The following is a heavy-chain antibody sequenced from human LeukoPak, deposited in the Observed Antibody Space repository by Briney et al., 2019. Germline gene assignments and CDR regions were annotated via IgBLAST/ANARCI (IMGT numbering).Heavy chain of an antibody. CDR1: GVSISDGRYY. D-gene: IGHD2-15*01. Sequence: SSETLSLTCSVSGVSISDGRYYWTWLRQHPGKGLEWIGYKYYSGSAKYNPSLKSRLTISVDPSKNQFSLQLRSVTAAGTAMYYCATPYCSGISCLDVFNMWGQGTMVTVSS. CDR3: ATPYCSGISCLDVFNM. CDR2: KYYSGSA. J-gene: IGHJ3*02. V-gene: IGHV4-31*03.